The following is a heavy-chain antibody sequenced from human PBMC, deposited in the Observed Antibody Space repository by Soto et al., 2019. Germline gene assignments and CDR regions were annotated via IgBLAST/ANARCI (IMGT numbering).Heavy chain of an antibody. J-gene: IGHJ4*02. D-gene: IGHD3-22*01. CDR1: GGSISSSSYY. V-gene: IGHV4-39*01. CDR2: IYYSGST. Sequence: SETLSLTCTVSGGSISSSSYYWGWIRQPPGKGLEWIGSIYYSGSTYYNPSLKSRVTISVDTSKNQFSLKLSSVTAADTAVYYCARAAPVVVITTSFDYWGQGTLVTVSS. CDR3: ARAAPVVVITTSFDY.